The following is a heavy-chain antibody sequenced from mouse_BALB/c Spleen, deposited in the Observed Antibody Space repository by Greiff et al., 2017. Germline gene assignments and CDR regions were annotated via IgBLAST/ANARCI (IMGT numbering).Heavy chain of an antibody. V-gene: IGHV3-8*02. D-gene: IGHD2-12*01. CDR1: GDSITSGY. CDR2: ISYSGST. CDR3: ASHRPTIRYFDV. Sequence: EVQRVESGPSLVKPSQTLSLTCSVTGDSITSGYWNWIRKFPGNKLEYMGYISYSGSTYYNPSLKSRISITRDTSKNQYYLQLNSVTTEDTATYYCASHRPTIRYFDVWGAGTTVTVSS. J-gene: IGHJ1*01.